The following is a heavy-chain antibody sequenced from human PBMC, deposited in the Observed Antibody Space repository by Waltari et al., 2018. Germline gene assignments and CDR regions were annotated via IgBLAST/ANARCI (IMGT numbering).Heavy chain of an antibody. V-gene: IGHV4-61*09. D-gene: IGHD3-3*01. Sequence: QVQLQESGPGLVKPSQTLSLTCTVSGGSISSGSYYWSWIRQPAGKGLEWIGYIYTSGSTNYNPSLKSRVTISVDTSKNQFSLKLSSVTAADTAVYYCARTLRFLEWLLPHDAFDIWGQGTMVTVSS. CDR3: ARTLRFLEWLLPHDAFDI. CDR1: GGSISSGSYY. J-gene: IGHJ3*02. CDR2: IYTSGST.